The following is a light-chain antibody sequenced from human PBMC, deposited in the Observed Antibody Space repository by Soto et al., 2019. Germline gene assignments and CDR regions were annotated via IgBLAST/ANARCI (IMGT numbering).Light chain of an antibody. CDR2: WAS. Sequence: DIVMTQSPDSLAVSLGERATIHCKSSQNVLYSSNNRNYLAWYQQRPGQPPRLLIYWASTRQSGVPDRFSGSGSGTDFTLTVSNLQAEDVAIYYCQQYYATPFTFGPGTKVDLK. J-gene: IGKJ3*01. CDR3: QQYYATPFT. CDR1: QNVLYSSNNRNY. V-gene: IGKV4-1*01.